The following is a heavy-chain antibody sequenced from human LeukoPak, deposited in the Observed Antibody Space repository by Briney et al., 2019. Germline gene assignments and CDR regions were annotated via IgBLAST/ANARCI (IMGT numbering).Heavy chain of an antibody. CDR2: IYTSGST. CDR1: GGSISSGSYY. V-gene: IGHV4-61*02. D-gene: IGHD2-2*01. J-gene: IGHJ4*02. CDR3: ARRRSTSSTRVDY. Sequence: PSETLSLTCTVSGGSISSGSYYWSWIRQPAGKGLEWIGRIYTSGSTNYNPSLKSRVTISVDTSKNQFSLKLSSVTAADTAVYYCARRRSTSSTRVDYWGQGTLVTVSS.